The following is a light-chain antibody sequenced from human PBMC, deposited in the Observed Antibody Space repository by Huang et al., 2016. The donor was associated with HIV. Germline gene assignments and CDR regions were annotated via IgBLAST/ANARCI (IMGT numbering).Light chain of an antibody. V-gene: IGKV3-20*01. CDR3: QQYGSSPKT. J-gene: IGKJ1*01. CDR1: QSVKNNY. Sequence: EIVLTQSPGTLSLSPGGRATLSCRASQSVKNNYLAWYQQKPGQAPRLLISGASSRATGIPDRFSGRGACTDFTLTSSRLEPEYFSVFYCQQYGSSPKTFGQGTKVEI. CDR2: GAS.